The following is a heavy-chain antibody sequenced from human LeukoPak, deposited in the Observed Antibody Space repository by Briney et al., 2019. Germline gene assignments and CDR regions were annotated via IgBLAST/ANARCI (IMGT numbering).Heavy chain of an antibody. V-gene: IGHV3-23*01. CDR2: ISGSGGST. D-gene: IGHD2-8*01. CDR3: AKDRGHMLNVYFDY. J-gene: IGHJ4*02. Sequence: PGRSLRLSCAVSGFTFSSYAMNWVRQAPGKGLEWVSAISGSGGSTYYADSVKGRFTISRDNSKNTLYLQMNSLRAEDTAVYYCAKDRGHMLNVYFDYWGQGTLVTVSS. CDR1: GFTFSSYA.